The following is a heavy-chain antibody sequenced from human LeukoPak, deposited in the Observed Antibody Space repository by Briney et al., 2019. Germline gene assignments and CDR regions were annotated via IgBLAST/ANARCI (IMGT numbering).Heavy chain of an antibody. Sequence: SETLSLTCTVSGGSISSGSYYWSWIRQPAGKGLEWIGRIYTSGSTNYNPSLKSRVTISVDTSKNQFSLKLSSVTAADTAVYYCARVGEHYDILTGYYRSADYWGQGTLVTVSS. CDR2: IYTSGST. V-gene: IGHV4-61*02. CDR3: ARVGEHYDILTGYYRSADY. D-gene: IGHD3-9*01. J-gene: IGHJ4*02. CDR1: GGSISSGSYY.